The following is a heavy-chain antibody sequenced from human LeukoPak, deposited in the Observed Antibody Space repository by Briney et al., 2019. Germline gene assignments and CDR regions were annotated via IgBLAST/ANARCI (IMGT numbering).Heavy chain of an antibody. D-gene: IGHD3-22*01. J-gene: IGHJ4*02. CDR2: ISSSSSYI. Sequence: NPGGSLRLSCAASGFTFSSYGMHWVRQAPGKGLEWVSSISSSSSYIYYADSVKGRFTISRDNAKNSLYLQMNSLRAEDTAVYYCARDPRGQSSGYYWGPFWLWGQGTLVTVSS. CDR1: GFTFSSYG. V-gene: IGHV3-21*01. CDR3: ARDPRGQSSGYYWGPFWL.